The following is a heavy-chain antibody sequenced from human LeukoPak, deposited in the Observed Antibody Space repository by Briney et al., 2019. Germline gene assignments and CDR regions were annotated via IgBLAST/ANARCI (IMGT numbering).Heavy chain of an antibody. CDR1: GGSISSYY. Sequence: SETLSLTCTVSGGSISSYYWSWVRQPPGKGLEWVGYIYYSGSTNYNPSLKSRVTISVDTSKNQFSLKLSSVTAADTAVYYCARQYSYGPNWFDPWGQGTLVTVSS. D-gene: IGHD5-18*01. CDR2: IYYSGST. J-gene: IGHJ5*02. V-gene: IGHV4-59*01. CDR3: ARQYSYGPNWFDP.